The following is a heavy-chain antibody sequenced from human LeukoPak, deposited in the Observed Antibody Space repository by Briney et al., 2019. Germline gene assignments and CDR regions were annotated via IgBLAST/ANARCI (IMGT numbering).Heavy chain of an antibody. CDR3: ASTMVRGVTH. V-gene: IGHV3-23*01. Sequence: GSLRLSCATSGFIFSDFAMSWVRQAPGKGLEWVASISGTADPIRYADSVKGRLTISRDNAKNSLYLQMNSLRAEDTAVYYCASTMVRGVTHWGQGTLVTVSS. D-gene: IGHD3-10*01. CDR1: GFIFSDFA. J-gene: IGHJ4*02. CDR2: ISGTADPI.